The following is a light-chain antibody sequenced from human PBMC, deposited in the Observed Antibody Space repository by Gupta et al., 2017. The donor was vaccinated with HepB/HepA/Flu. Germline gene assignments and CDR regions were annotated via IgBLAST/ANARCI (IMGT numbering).Light chain of an antibody. CDR1: SSNIDRNF. CDR3: TTSDGSLSAYL. CDR2: RDN. Sequence: QSVTISCSGSSSNIDRNFVSWYQQLPGTAPILLIYRDNPRPSGIPDRFSGSKSVTSASLAISGLRAEDEADYYCTTSDGSLSAYLFGTGTTLTVL. J-gene: IGLJ1*01. V-gene: IGLV1-47*01.